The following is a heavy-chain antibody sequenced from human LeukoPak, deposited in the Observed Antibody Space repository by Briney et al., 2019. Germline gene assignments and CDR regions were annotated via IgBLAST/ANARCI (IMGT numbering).Heavy chain of an antibody. V-gene: IGHV4-61*02. CDR2: LLTSGTT. J-gene: IGHJ4*02. CDR1: GGSISSDTYE. Sequence: PSETLSLTCTVSGGSISSDTYEWSWIRQPAGKGLEWIGRLLTSGTTHYNPSLKSRVTISVDTSKNQFSLKLNSVTAADTAVYYCARVDYSSAYSFDHWGQGTLVTVSS. D-gene: IGHD3-22*01. CDR3: ARVDYSSAYSFDH.